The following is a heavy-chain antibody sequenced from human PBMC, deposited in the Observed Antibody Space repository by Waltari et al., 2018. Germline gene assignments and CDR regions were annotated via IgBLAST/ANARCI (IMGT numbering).Heavy chain of an antibody. CDR3: ARVRFLEGFDY. D-gene: IGHD3-3*01. Sequence: QVQLQESGPGLVKPSETLSLTCTVSGGSISSSYWSWIRQPPGKGLEWIGYIYYSGSTNYNPSLKSRVTISVDTSKNQFSLKLSSVTAADTAVYYCARVRFLEGFDYWGQGTLVTVSS. V-gene: IGHV4-59*01. CDR2: IYYSGST. CDR1: GGSISSSY. J-gene: IGHJ4*02.